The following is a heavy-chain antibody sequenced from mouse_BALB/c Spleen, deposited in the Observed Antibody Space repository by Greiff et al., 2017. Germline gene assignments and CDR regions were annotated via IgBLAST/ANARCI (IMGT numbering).Heavy chain of an antibody. J-gene: IGHJ2*01. V-gene: IGHV5-17*02. CDR3: ARYDRGYFDY. Sequence: EVQRVESGGGLVQPGGSRKLSCAASGFTFSSFGMHWVRQAPEKGLEWVAYISSGSSTIYYADTVKGRITISRDNPKNTLFLQMTSLSSEDTAMYYCARYDRGYFDYWGQGTTLTVSS. CDR1: GFTFSSFG. CDR2: ISSGSSTI. D-gene: IGHD2-3*01.